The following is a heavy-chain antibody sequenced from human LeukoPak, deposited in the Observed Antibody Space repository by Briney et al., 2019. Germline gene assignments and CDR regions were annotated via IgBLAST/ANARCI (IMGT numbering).Heavy chain of an antibody. V-gene: IGHV3-23*01. CDR2: ISGSGGST. D-gene: IGHD3-10*01. CDR3: AKDGGSSRRFGI. CDR1: GFTFSSYA. Sequence: GGSLRLSCAASGFTFSSYAMSWVRQAPGKGLEWVTAISGSGGSTYYADSVKGRFTISRDNSKNTLYLQMNSLRAEDTAVYYCAKDGGSSRRFGIWGQGTMVTVSS. J-gene: IGHJ3*02.